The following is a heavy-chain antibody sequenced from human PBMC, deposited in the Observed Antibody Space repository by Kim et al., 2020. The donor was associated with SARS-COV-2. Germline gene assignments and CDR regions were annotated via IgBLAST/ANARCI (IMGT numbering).Heavy chain of an antibody. V-gene: IGHV4-39*01. CDR3: ARAQIHLWRLSAFDI. D-gene: IGHD5-18*01. CDR2: IYYSGST. CDR1: GGSISSSSYY. Sequence: SETLSLTCTVSGGSISSSSYYWGWIRQPPGKGLEWIGSIYYSGSTYYNPSLKSRVTISVDTSKNQFFLKLNSVTAADTAVYYCARAQIHLWRLSAFDIWGQGTMVTVSS. J-gene: IGHJ3*02.